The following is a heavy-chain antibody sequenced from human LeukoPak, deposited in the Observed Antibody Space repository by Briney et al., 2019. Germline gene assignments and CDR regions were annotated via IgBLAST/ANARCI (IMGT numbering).Heavy chain of an antibody. CDR3: AREIGRIAVAGARWFVP. CDR2: LDTSGST. V-gene: IGHV4-61*02. Sequence: PSETLSLTCPVSGGSISSGSYYWSWIRQPAGKGLEWIGRLDTSGSTYYNPSLKSRVTISVDTSKNQFSLKLNSVTSADTAMYYCAREIGRIAVAGARWFVPWGQGTLVTVSS. J-gene: IGHJ5*02. D-gene: IGHD6-19*01. CDR1: GGSISSGSYY.